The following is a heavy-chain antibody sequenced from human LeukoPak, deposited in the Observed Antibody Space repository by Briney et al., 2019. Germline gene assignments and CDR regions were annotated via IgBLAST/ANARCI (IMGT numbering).Heavy chain of an antibody. CDR2: IYTSGST. CDR3: ARDNMYYNDSSDYYGWFDP. CDR1: GGSISSGSYY. Sequence: SETLSLTCTVSGGSISSGSYYWSWIRQPAGKGLEWIGRIYTSGSTNYNPSLKSRVTTSVDTSKNQFSLKLSSVTAADTAVYYCARDNMYYNDSSDYYGWFDPWGQGTLVTVSS. D-gene: IGHD3-22*01. V-gene: IGHV4-61*02. J-gene: IGHJ5*02.